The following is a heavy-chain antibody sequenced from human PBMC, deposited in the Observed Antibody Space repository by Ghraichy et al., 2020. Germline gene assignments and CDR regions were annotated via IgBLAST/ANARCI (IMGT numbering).Heavy chain of an antibody. J-gene: IGHJ4*02. CDR3: ARDSNYDILTGNYYFDY. Sequence: ASVKVSCKASGYTFTSYYMHWVRQAPGQGLEWMGIINPSGGSTSYAQKFQGRVTMTRDTSTSTVYMELSSLRSEDTAVYYCARDSNYDILTGNYYFDYWGQGTLVTVSS. CDR1: GYTFTSYY. D-gene: IGHD3-9*01. V-gene: IGHV1-46*01. CDR2: INPSGGST.